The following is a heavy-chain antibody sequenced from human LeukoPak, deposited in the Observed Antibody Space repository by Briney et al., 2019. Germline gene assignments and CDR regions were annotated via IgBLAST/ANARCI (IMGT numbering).Heavy chain of an antibody. J-gene: IGHJ6*03. D-gene: IGHD6-6*01. CDR3: AKRGGSSSSLYYYYYYMDV. V-gene: IGHV3-30*02. CDR1: GFTFSSYG. Sequence: GGSLRLSCAASGFTFSSYGMHWVRQAPGKGLEWVAFIRYDGSNKYYADSVKGRFTISRDNSKNTLYLQMNSLRAEDTAVYYGAKRGGSSSSLYYYYYYMDVWGKGTTVTVSS. CDR2: IRYDGSNK.